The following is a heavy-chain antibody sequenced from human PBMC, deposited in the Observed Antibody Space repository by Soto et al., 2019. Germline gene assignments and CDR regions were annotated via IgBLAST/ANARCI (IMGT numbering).Heavy chain of an antibody. CDR3: ARCSAPGYSYGYNYYYGMDV. Sequence: SETLSLTCAVYGGSFSGYYWSWIRQPPGKGLEWIGEINHSGSTNYNPSLKSRVPISVDTSKNQFSLKVRSVTAADTAVYYCARCSAPGYSYGYNYYYGMDVWGQGTTVTVSS. J-gene: IGHJ6*02. V-gene: IGHV4-34*01. D-gene: IGHD5-18*01. CDR1: GGSFSGYY. CDR2: INHSGST.